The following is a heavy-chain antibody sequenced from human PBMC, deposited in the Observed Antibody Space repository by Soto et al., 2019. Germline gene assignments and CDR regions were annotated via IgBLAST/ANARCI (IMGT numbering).Heavy chain of an antibody. CDR3: ARDRGYCSSTSCYGWAGGYYYYGMDV. V-gene: IGHV1-69*01. CDR1: GGTFSSYA. Sequence: QVQLVQSGAEVKKPGSSVKVSCKASGGTFSSYAISWVRQAPGQGLEWMGGIIPIFGTANYAQKFRGRVTITADESTSTAYMELSSLRSEDTAVYYCARDRGYCSSTSCYGWAGGYYYYGMDVWGQGTTVTVSS. D-gene: IGHD2-2*01. CDR2: IIPIFGTA. J-gene: IGHJ6*02.